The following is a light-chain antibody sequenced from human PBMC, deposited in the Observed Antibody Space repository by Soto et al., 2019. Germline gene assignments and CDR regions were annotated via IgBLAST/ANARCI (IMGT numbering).Light chain of an antibody. CDR1: QSIGSW. Sequence: DIQIAQSPSALSAAVLDRVTITCRASQSIGSWLAWYQQKPGKAPNLLIYKASSLESGVPSRFSGSGSGTEFTLTISSLQPDDFATHYCQQYENYWTFGQGTKVDIK. J-gene: IGKJ1*01. V-gene: IGKV1-5*03. CDR3: QQYENYWT. CDR2: KAS.